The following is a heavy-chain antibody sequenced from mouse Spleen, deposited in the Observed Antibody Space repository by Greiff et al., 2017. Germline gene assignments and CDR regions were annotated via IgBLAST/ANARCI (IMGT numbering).Heavy chain of an antibody. D-gene: IGHD2-1*01. J-gene: IGHJ2*01. CDR3: ARDQLLLPFDY. CDR2: ISSGGGNT. V-gene: IGHV5-9*01. Sequence: DVKLVESGGGLVKPGGSLKLSCAASGFTFSSFAMSWVRQTPEKRLEWVGYISSGGGNTYYPDSVKGRFTISRDNAKNTLYLQMSSLRSEDTALYYCARDQLLLPFDYWGQGTTLTVPS. CDR1: GFTFSSFA.